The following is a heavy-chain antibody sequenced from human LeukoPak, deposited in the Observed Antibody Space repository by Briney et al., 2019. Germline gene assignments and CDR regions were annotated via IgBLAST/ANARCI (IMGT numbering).Heavy chain of an antibody. V-gene: IGHV3-13*01. CDR3: AAREQGISTVTLPPQN. CDR2: IGTAGDT. CDR1: GFTFSSYD. D-gene: IGHD4-17*01. Sequence: GGSLRLSCAASGFTFSSYDMHWVRQVTGKGLEWVSGIGTAGDTYYPDSVKGRFTISRENAKNSLYLQMNSLRAGDTAVYYCAAREQGISTVTLPPQNWGQGTLVTVSS. J-gene: IGHJ4*02.